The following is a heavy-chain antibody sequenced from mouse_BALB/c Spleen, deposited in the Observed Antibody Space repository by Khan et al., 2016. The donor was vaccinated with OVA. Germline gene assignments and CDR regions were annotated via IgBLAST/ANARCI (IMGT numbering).Heavy chain of an antibody. Sequence: QIQLVQSGPELKKPGETVKISCKASGYTFTNYGMNWVKQAPGKGLKWMGWINTYSGEPTYADDFKGRSAFSLETSASTAYLQIKNLKNEDTDTXFFARSNSYWYFDVWVAGTPVTVSS. V-gene: IGHV9-3-1*01. J-gene: IGHJ1*01. CDR2: INTYSGEP. D-gene: IGHD4-1*02. CDR3: ARSNSYWYFDV. CDR1: GYTFTNYG.